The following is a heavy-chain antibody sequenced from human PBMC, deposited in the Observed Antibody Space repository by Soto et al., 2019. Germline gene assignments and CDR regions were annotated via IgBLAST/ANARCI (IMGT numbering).Heavy chain of an antibody. CDR3: ARAGDDCSTTTCYGIDY. D-gene: IGHD2-2*01. Sequence: ASVKVSCKASGYTFTSYAIHWVRQAPGQRLEWMGWINAGKGNTKYSQKFQGRVTITRDTSASTAYMELSSLTSEDTAVYYCARAGDDCSTTTCYGIDYWGHGTLVPVSP. CDR2: INAGKGNT. CDR1: GYTFTSYA. V-gene: IGHV1-3*01. J-gene: IGHJ4*01.